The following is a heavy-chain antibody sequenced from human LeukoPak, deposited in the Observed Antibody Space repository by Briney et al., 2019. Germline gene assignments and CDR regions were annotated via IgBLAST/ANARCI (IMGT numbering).Heavy chain of an antibody. CDR3: ARTPKAPAAPLDWDFDY. J-gene: IGHJ4*02. V-gene: IGHV1-18*01. CDR2: ISAYNGNT. Sequence: ASVKVSCKASGYTFTSYGISWVRQAPGQGLEWMGWISAYNGNTNYAQKLQGRVTMTTDTSTSTAYMELRSLRSDDTAVYYCARTPKAPAAPLDWDFDYWGQGTLVTASS. CDR1: GYTFTSYG. D-gene: IGHD2-2*01.